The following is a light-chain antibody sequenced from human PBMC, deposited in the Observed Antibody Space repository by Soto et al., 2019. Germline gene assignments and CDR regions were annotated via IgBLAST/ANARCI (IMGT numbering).Light chain of an antibody. CDR1: QSISTY. CDR2: RAS. V-gene: IGKV1-39*01. CDR3: QQSYSSPPWT. Sequence: DLQMTQSPSSLSASVGARVTISCRASQSISTYVNWYQHKPGTAPRLLIYRASSLKSGVPPRFSGSGSGRDFTLTISSLRPEDIATYFCQQSYSSPPWTFGQGTKVEVK. J-gene: IGKJ1*01.